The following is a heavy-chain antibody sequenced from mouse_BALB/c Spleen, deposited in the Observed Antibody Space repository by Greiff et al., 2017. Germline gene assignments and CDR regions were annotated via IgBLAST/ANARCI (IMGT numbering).Heavy chain of an antibody. J-gene: IGHJ4*01. CDR3: ARGGGRYYAMDY. Sequence: EVQGVESGGGLVQPGGSRKLSCAASGFTFSSFGMHWVRQAPEKGLEWVAYISSGSSTIYYADTVKGRFTISRDNPKNTLFLQMTSLRSEDTAMYYCARGGGRYYAMDYWGQGTSVTVSS. CDR2: ISSGSSTI. CDR1: GFTFSSFG. V-gene: IGHV5-17*02.